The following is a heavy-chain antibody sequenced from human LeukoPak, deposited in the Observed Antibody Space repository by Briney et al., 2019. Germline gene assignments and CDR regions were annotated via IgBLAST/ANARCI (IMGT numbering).Heavy chain of an antibody. CDR3: ARAPTSYYYFDY. CDR1: GLPIADFA. D-gene: IGHD1-26*01. J-gene: IGHJ4*02. Sequence: PGGSLRLSCVASGLPIADFAMHWVRQAPGKGLEWVSLISGDGVSTFYADSVKGRFTISRDNSKNTLYLQMNSLRAEDTAVYYCARAPTSYYYFDYWGQGTLVTVSS. V-gene: IGHV3-43*02. CDR2: ISGDGVST.